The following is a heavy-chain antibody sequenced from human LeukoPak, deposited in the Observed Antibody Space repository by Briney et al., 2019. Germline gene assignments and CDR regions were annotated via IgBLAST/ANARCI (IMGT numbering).Heavy chain of an antibody. D-gene: IGHD3-22*01. Sequence: GGSLRLSCEASGFTFSAYAMTWVRQAPGKGLEWVSYISSSGSTIYYADSVKGRFTISRDNAENSLYLQMNSLRAEDTAIYYCVVITWDYWGQGTLVTVSS. CDR3: VVITWDY. CDR1: GFTFSAYA. J-gene: IGHJ4*02. CDR2: ISSSGSTI. V-gene: IGHV3-48*03.